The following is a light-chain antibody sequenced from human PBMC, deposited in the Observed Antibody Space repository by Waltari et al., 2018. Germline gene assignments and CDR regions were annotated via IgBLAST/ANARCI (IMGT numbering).Light chain of an antibody. Sequence: DIQMTQSPSTLSASVGDRVTITCRASQSISNYLAWYQQKPGKAPNLLIYKASILKSGVSSRFSGSGSGTQFTLTISSLQPGYFATYFCQQYNTYSSFGQGTKLEIK. J-gene: IGKJ2*01. CDR3: QQYNTYSS. CDR1: QSISNY. CDR2: KAS. V-gene: IGKV1-5*03.